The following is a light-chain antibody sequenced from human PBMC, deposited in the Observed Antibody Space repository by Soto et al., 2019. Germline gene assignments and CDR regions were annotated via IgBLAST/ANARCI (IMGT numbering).Light chain of an antibody. V-gene: IGLV2-14*01. CDR1: SSDIGGYKY. J-gene: IGLJ3*02. CDR3: TSYSTSRVLV. CDR2: EVS. Sequence: QSALTQPASVSGSPGQSITISCTGTSSDIGGYKYVSWYQQHPGKAPKLIIFEVSNRPSGVSDRFSGSNSGNTASLTISGLQAEDEADYYCTSYSTSRVLVFGGGT.